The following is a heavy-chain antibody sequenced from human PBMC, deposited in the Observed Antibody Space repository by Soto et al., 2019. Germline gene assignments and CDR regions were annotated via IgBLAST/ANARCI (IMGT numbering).Heavy chain of an antibody. D-gene: IGHD3-10*01. CDR2: ISSSSSTI. CDR3: ARDRVGRHYYYGMDV. J-gene: IGHJ6*02. Sequence: GGSLRLSCAASGFTFSSYSMNWVRQAPGKGLEWVSYISSSSSTIYYADSVKGRFTISRDNAKNSLYLQMNSLRDEDTAVYYCARDRVGRHYYYGMDVWGQGTTVTVSS. V-gene: IGHV3-48*02. CDR1: GFTFSSYS.